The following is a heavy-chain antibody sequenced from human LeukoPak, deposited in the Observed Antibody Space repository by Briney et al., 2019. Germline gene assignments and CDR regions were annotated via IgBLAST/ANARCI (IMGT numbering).Heavy chain of an antibody. CDR2: IYYSGST. Sequence: SETLSLTCTVSGGSISSSSYYWGWIRQPPGKGLEWIGSIYYSGSTYYNPSLKSRVTISVDTSKNQFSLKLSSVTAADTAVYYCARHSGPYSSSWFDYWGQGTLVTVSS. CDR3: ARHSGPYSSSWFDY. J-gene: IGHJ4*02. D-gene: IGHD6-13*01. V-gene: IGHV4-39*01. CDR1: GGSISSSSYY.